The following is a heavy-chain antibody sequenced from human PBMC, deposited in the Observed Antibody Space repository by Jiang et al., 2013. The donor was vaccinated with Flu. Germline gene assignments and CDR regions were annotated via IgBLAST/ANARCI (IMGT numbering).Heavy chain of an antibody. Sequence: VQLLESGGGLVQPGGSLRLSCAASGFTFSSYAMSWVRQAPGKGLEWVSAISGSGGSTYYADSVKGRFTIPRDNSKNTLYLQMNSLRAGDTAVYYCAKSIVWFGVLDLDYWGQGTLVTVSS. CDR3: AKSIVWFGVLDLDY. CDR2: ISGSGGST. D-gene: IGHD3-10*01. V-gene: IGHV3-23*01. CDR1: GFTFSSYA. J-gene: IGHJ4*02.